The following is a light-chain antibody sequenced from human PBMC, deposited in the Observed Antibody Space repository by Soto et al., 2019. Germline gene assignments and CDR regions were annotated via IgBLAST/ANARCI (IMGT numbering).Light chain of an antibody. V-gene: IGKV1-9*01. CDR2: TAS. CDR1: QGISTY. CDR3: QQIYDYPLT. Sequence: DIQMTQSPSTLSASVGDRVTVTCRASQGISTYLVWYQQKTGKAPNLLIYTASTLQSGVPSRFTGSGSGTEFSLTVSSLQPEDSATYYCQQIYDYPLTFGGGSKVDIK. J-gene: IGKJ4*01.